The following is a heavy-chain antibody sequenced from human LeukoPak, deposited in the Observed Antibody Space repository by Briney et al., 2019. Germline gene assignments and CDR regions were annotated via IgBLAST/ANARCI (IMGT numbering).Heavy chain of an antibody. CDR2: ISSSSSYI. V-gene: IGHV3-21*01. Sequence: GGSLRLSCAASGFTFSSYSMNWVRQAPGKGLEWVSSISSSSSYIYYADSVKGRLTISRDNAKNSLYLQMNSLRAEDTAVYYCARDGGYSYVSLFDYWGKGTLSPSPQ. J-gene: IGHJ4*02. D-gene: IGHD5-18*01. CDR3: ARDGGYSYVSLFDY. CDR1: GFTFSSYS.